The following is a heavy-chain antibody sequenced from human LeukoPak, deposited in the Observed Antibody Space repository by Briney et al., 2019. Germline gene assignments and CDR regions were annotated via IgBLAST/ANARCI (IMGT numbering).Heavy chain of an antibody. CDR2: IYYSGST. Sequence: PSQTLSLTCTVSGGSISSGDYYWSWIRQPPGKGLEWIGYIYYSGSTYYNPSLKSRVTISVDTSKNQFSLKLSSVTAADTAAYYCAREVRGVIITTYYYYGMDVWGQGTTVTVSS. D-gene: IGHD3-10*01. J-gene: IGHJ6*02. CDR1: GGSISSGDYY. CDR3: AREVRGVIITTYYYYGMDV. V-gene: IGHV4-30-4*01.